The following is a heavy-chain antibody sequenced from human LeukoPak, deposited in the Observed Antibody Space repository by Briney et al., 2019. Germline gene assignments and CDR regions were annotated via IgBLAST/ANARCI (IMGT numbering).Heavy chain of an antibody. CDR3: ARLDSSVGAFDY. CDR2: IYPGDSDT. Sequence: GESLKISCNGSGYXFTSYWICWVRQMPGKGLVWMGIIYPGDSDTRYSPSFQGQVTISADKSISTAYLQWSSLKASDTAMYYCARLDSSVGAFDYWGQGTLVTVSS. V-gene: IGHV5-51*01. J-gene: IGHJ4*02. CDR1: GYXFTSYW. D-gene: IGHD1-26*01.